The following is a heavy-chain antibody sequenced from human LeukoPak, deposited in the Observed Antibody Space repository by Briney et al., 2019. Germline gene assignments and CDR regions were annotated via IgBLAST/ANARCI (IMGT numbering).Heavy chain of an antibody. CDR3: AKASMIVVVITVLDY. Sequence: GGSLRLSCAAYGFTFSSYAMSWVRQAPGKGLEWVSAISGSGGSTYYADSVKGRFTISRDNSKNTLYLQMNSLRAEDTAVYYCAKASMIVVVITVLDYWGQGTLVTVSS. V-gene: IGHV3-23*01. CDR2: ISGSGGST. CDR1: GFTFSSYA. J-gene: IGHJ4*02. D-gene: IGHD3-22*01.